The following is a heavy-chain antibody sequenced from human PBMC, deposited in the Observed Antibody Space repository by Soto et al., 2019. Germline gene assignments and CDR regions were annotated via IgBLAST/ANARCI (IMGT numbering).Heavy chain of an antibody. V-gene: IGHV3-53*01. D-gene: IGHD6-13*01. CDR2: MFSDGDT. CDR1: GFRVSNNY. CDR3: AKDPRTRIAAAGVTYTDY. J-gene: IGHJ4*02. Sequence: DVQLVESGGGLIQPGGSLRLSCAASGFRVSNNYMSWVRQAPGKGLECVSVMFSDGDTYYADSVRGRFTISRDTSRNTVYLQMQSLKSEDTAVYYCAKDPRTRIAAAGVTYTDYWGQGTLVTVSS.